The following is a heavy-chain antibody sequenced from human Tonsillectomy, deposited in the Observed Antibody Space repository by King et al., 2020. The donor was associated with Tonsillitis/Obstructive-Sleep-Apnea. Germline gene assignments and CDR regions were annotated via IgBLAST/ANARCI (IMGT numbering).Heavy chain of an antibody. D-gene: IGHD3-22*01. CDR1: GGSISSGGYY. V-gene: IGHV4-31*03. CDR2: IYFSGST. J-gene: IGHJ4*02. Sequence: VQLQESGPGLVKPSQTLSLTCTVSGGSISSGGYYWSWIRQHPGEGLEWIGYIYFSGSTYYNPSLKSRVTISVDTSKNQFSLKLSSVTAADTAVYYCAGVSPYFYDSSGYYDYWGQGTLVTVSS. CDR3: AGVSPYFYDSSGYYDY.